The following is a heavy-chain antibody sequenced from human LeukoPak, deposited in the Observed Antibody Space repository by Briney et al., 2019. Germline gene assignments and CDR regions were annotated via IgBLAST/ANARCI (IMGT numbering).Heavy chain of an antibody. J-gene: IGHJ4*02. V-gene: IGHV3-21*01. CDR2: ISSSSSYI. CDR1: GFTFSSYS. CDR3: ARTGAILGATKGLDY. D-gene: IGHD1-26*01. Sequence: GGSLRLSCAASGFTFSSYSMNWVRQAPGKGLEWVSSISSSSSYIYYADSVKGRFTISRDNAKNSLYLQMNSLRAEDTAVYYCARTGAILGATKGLDYWGQGTLVTVSS.